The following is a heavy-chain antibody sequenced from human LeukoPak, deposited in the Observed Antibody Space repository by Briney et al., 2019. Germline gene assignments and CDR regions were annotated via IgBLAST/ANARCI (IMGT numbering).Heavy chain of an antibody. V-gene: IGHV4-61*03. D-gene: IGHD3-10*01. CDR1: GGSVSNGNYY. Sequence: SETLSLTCTVSGGSVSNGNYYWSWLRQPPGKALEWVGYIYYTGSTYYNPSLEGRVTISVDTSKNHFSVKLSSVTAADTAVYYCARSQNYYGSGDYWSQGTLVTVSS. CDR3: ARSQNYYGSGDY. J-gene: IGHJ4*02. CDR2: IYYTGST.